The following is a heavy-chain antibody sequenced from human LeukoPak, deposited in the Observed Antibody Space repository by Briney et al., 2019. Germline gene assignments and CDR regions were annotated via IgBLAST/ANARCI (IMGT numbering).Heavy chain of an antibody. CDR1: GFTFSSYG. Sequence: GGSLRLSCAASGFTFSSYGMHWVRQAPGKGLEWVAVISYDGSNKYYADSVKGRFTISRDNSKNTLYLQMNSLRAEDTAVYYCARVQRGIAVALDYWGQGTLATVSS. V-gene: IGHV3-30*03. D-gene: IGHD6-19*01. CDR2: ISYDGSNK. J-gene: IGHJ4*02. CDR3: ARVQRGIAVALDY.